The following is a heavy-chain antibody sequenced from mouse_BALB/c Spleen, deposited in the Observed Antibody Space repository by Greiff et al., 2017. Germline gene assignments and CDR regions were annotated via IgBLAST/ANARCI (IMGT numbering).Heavy chain of an antibody. Sequence: EVQLQQPGAELVKPGASVKVSCTASGYAFTSYNMYWVKQSHGKSLEWIGYIDPYNGGTSYNQKFKGKATLTVDKSSSTAYMHLNSLTSEDSAVYYCARGGNYFFFDYWGQGTTLTVSS. CDR3: ARGGNYFFFDY. V-gene: IGHV1S135*01. CDR2: IDPYNGGT. CDR1: GYAFTSYN. J-gene: IGHJ2*01. D-gene: IGHD2-1*01.